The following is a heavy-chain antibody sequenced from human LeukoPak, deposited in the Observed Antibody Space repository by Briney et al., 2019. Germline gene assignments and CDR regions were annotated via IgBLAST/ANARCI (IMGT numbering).Heavy chain of an antibody. J-gene: IGHJ4*02. CDR3: ARDGSGSSSPGFDY. D-gene: IGHD6-6*01. V-gene: IGHV4-59*11. CDR2: IYYSGST. CDR1: GGSISSHY. Sequence: SETLSLTCTVSGGSISSHYWSWIRQPPGKGLEWIGYIYYSGSTNYNPSLKSRVTISVDTSKNQLSLKLSSVTAVDTAVYYCARDGSGSSSPGFDYWGQGTLVTVSS.